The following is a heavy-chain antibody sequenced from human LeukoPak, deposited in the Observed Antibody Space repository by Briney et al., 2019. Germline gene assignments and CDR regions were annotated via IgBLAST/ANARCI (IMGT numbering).Heavy chain of an antibody. Sequence: PSETLSLTCTVSGGSISSSSYYWGWIRQAPGKGLEWIGSIYYSGSTYYNPSLKSRVTISVDTSKNQFSLKLSSVTAADTAVYYCARLTGSGSSEAHFDYWGQGTLVTVSS. J-gene: IGHJ4*02. CDR3: ARLTGSGSSEAHFDY. V-gene: IGHV4-39*07. D-gene: IGHD1-26*01. CDR2: IYYSGST. CDR1: GGSISSSSYY.